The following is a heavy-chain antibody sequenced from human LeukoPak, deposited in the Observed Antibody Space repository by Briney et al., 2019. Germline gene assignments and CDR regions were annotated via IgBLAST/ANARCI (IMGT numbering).Heavy chain of an antibody. CDR3: ARGELLWFGELSSFDY. CDR2: INPNSGGT. Sequence: GESLKISCKGSGYTFTGYYMHWVRQAPGQGLEWMGWINPNSGGTNYAQKFQGRVTMTRDTSISTAYMELSRLRSDDTAVYYCARGELLWFGELSSFDYWGQGTLVTVSS. D-gene: IGHD3-10*01. V-gene: IGHV1-2*02. J-gene: IGHJ4*02. CDR1: GYTFTGYY.